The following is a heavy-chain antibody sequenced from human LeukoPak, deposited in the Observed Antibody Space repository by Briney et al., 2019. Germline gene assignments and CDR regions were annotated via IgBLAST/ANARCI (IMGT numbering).Heavy chain of an antibody. CDR3: ASTYGSGYYSSDC. V-gene: IGHV4-61*02. Sequence: SETLSLTCTVSGGSISSGSYYWSWIRQPAGKGLEWIGRIYTSGSTNYNPSLKSRVTISVDTSKSQFSLRLSSVTAADTAVYYCASTYGSGYYSSDCWGQGTLVTVSS. J-gene: IGHJ4*02. CDR1: GGSISSGSYY. D-gene: IGHD3-22*01. CDR2: IYTSGST.